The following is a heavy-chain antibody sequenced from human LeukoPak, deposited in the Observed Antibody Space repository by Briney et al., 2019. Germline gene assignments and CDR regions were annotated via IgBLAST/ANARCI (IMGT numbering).Heavy chain of an antibody. J-gene: IGHJ4*02. V-gene: IGHV3-30*02. Sequence: GGSLRLSCAASGFTFSSYGMHWVRQAPGKGLEGVAFIRYDGSNKYYADSVKGRFTISRANSKNALYLQMNSLRAEGTAVYYCATNGGLGYCSGGSCLLIDYWGQGTLVTVSS. D-gene: IGHD2-15*01. CDR3: ATNGGLGYCSGGSCLLIDY. CDR2: IRYDGSNK. CDR1: GFTFSSYG.